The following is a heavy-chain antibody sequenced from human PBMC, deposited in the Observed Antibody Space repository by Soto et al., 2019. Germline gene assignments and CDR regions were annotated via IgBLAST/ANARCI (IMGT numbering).Heavy chain of an antibody. CDR1: GYTFTSHA. Sequence: ASVKVSCKASGYTFTSHAMHWVRQAPGQGLEWMGWINAGNGNTKYSQKFQGRVTITTDTSASTGYMELSSLRSEDTAVYYCAREGIAAAGTSWFDPWGQGTLVTVSS. CDR3: AREGIAAAGTSWFDP. D-gene: IGHD6-13*01. CDR2: INAGNGNT. J-gene: IGHJ5*02. V-gene: IGHV1-3*01.